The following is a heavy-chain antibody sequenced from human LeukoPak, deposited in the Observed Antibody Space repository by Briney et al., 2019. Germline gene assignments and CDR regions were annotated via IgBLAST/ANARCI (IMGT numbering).Heavy chain of an antibody. CDR2: IRYDGSNK. CDR1: GFTFSSYG. Sequence: GGSLRLSCAASGFTFSSYGMHWVRQAPGKGLELVAFIRYDGSNKYYADSVKGRFTISRDNSKNTLYLQMNSLRAEDTAVYYCATQAGSGGWYSFDYWGQRTLVTVSS. V-gene: IGHV3-30*02. CDR3: ATQAGSGGWYSFDY. D-gene: IGHD6-19*01. J-gene: IGHJ4*02.